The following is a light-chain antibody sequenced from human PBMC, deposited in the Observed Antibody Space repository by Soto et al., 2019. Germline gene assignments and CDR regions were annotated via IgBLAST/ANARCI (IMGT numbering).Light chain of an antibody. J-gene: IGKJ1*01. V-gene: IGKV3-20*01. CDR1: QSVSSSY. CDR3: QQYGSSPPWT. Sequence: EIVLTQSPGTLSLSPGERATLSCRASQSVSSSYLAWYQQKPGQAPRLLIYGASSGATGIPDRFSGSGYGTDFTLTISRLEPEDFAVYYCQQYGSSPPWTFGQGTKVEIK. CDR2: GAS.